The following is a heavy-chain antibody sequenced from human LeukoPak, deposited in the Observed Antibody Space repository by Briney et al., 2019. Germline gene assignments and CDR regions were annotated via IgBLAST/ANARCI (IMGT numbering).Heavy chain of an antibody. CDR2: INHSGST. D-gene: IGHD6-19*01. Sequence: SETLSLTCAVYGGSFSGYYWSWIRQPPGKGLEWIGEINHSGSTNYNPSLKSRVTISVDTSKNQFSLKLSSVTAADTAVYYCARAVAGQNFDYWGQGTLVTVSS. V-gene: IGHV4-34*01. J-gene: IGHJ4*02. CDR1: GGSFSGYY. CDR3: ARAVAGQNFDY.